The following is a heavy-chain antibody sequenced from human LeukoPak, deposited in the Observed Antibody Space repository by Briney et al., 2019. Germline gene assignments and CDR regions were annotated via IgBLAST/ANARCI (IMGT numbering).Heavy chain of an antibody. D-gene: IGHD2-2*01. CDR3: ARGLGYCSSTSCSFDF. V-gene: IGHV5-51*01. CDR1: GYSFTSYW. CDR2: IYPGDSDT. Sequence: GESLKISCKGSGYSFTSYWIGWVRQMPGKGLEWMGIIYPGDSDTRYSPSFQGQVTISADKSISTAYLQWSSLKASDTAMYYCARGLGYCSSTSCSFDFWGQGTLVTVSS. J-gene: IGHJ4*02.